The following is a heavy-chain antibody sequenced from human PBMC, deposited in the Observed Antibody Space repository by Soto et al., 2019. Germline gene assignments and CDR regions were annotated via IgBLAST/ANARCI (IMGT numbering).Heavy chain of an antibody. J-gene: IGHJ4*02. CDR3: ARDGDDKAAAAMVY. CDR2: FNAGDGDT. D-gene: IGHD6-13*01. V-gene: IGHV1-3*01. Sequence: QVQLVQSGAEVKKPGASVRVSCKASGYTITCCAMHWVRQAPGQRPEWMGWFNAGDGDTKYSQNFQGRFTIIRDTXSSTVYMEVSSLRPEDTVVYYCARDGDDKAAAAMVYWGQGTLVTVSS. CDR1: GYTITCCA.